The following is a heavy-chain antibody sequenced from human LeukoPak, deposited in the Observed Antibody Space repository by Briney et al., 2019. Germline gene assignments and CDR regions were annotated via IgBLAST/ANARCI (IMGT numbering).Heavy chain of an antibody. CDR1: GYTFTSYD. D-gene: IGHD3-3*01. CDR3: ARGSGMSYYDFWSGYSDPFYYYGMDV. Sequence: ASVKVSCKASGYTFTSYDISWVRQAPGQGLEWMGWISAYNGNTNYAQKLQGRVTMTTDTSTSTAYMELRSLRSDDTAVYYCARGSGMSYYDFWSGYSDPFYYYGMDVWGQGTTVTVSS. V-gene: IGHV1-18*01. CDR2: ISAYNGNT. J-gene: IGHJ6*02.